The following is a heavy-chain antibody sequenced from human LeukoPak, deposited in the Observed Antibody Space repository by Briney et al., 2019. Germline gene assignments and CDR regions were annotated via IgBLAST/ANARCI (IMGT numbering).Heavy chain of an antibody. CDR3: ARRRAEGGSNGHYNWFDP. J-gene: IGHJ5*02. Sequence: WVRQAPGKGLEWIGSIYYSGSTYYNPSLKSRVTISVDTSKNQFSLKLSSVTAADTAVYYCARRRAEGGSNGHYNWFDPWGQGTLVTVSS. CDR2: IYYSGST. V-gene: IGHV4-39*01. D-gene: IGHD6-13*01.